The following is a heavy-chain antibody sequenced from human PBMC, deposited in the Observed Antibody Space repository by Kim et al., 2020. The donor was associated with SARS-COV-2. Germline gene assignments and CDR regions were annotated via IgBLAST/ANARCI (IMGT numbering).Heavy chain of an antibody. V-gene: IGHV5-51*01. CDR2: IYPDDSDT. Sequence: GESLKISCKGSGYSFTDYWIAWVRQMPGKGLEWMGIIYPDDSDTRYGPSFQGQVTMSADKSISTAYLQWRSLRDSDTATYYCARLGDGSGSDFDNWGQGALVTVSS. J-gene: IGHJ4*02. D-gene: IGHD3-10*01. CDR1: GYSFTDYW. CDR3: ARLGDGSGSDFDN.